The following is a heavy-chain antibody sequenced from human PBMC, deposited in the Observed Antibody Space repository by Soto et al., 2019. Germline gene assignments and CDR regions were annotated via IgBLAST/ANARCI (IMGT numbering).Heavy chain of an antibody. J-gene: IGHJ5*02. CDR2: IVVGSGNT. Sequence: ASVKVSCKASGFTFTSSAVQWVRRARGQRLEWIGWIVVGSGNTNYAQKFQERVTITRDMSTSTAYMELSSLRSEDTAVYYCAAAIVGSDDFWSGYYNWFDPWGQGTLVTVSS. CDR3: AAAIVGSDDFWSGYYNWFDP. CDR1: GFTFTSSA. D-gene: IGHD3-3*01. V-gene: IGHV1-58*01.